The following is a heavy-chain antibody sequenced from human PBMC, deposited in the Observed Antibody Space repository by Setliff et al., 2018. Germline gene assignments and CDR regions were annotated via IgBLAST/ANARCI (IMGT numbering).Heavy chain of an antibody. D-gene: IGHD2-8*01. J-gene: IGHJ6*03. CDR3: AREDGPNYYYYYMDI. CDR1: GGSISSGNYY. Sequence: SETLSLTCTVSGGSISSGNYYWSWIRQPAGKGLEWIGHIQTSGTTNYNPSLKSRATISVDTSKNQFSLKLSAVTAADTAVYFCAREDGPNYYYYYMDIWGKGTTVTVSS. V-gene: IGHV4-61*09. CDR2: IQTSGTT.